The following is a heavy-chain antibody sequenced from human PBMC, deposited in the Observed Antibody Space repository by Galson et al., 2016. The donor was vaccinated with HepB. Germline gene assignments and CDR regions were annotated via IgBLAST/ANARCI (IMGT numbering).Heavy chain of an antibody. D-gene: IGHD6-19*01. V-gene: IGHV3-11*03. CDR3: ARCSNHEYVSGWCPRFDP. J-gene: IGHJ5*02. CDR1: GFIFSKYT. CDR2: ISRSSNFT. Sequence: SLRLSCAAPGFIFSKYTMHWVRQAPGKGLEWLSDISRSSNFTNYADSMKGRLTISRDNAKNSLYLQMNSLRLEDTAIYYCARCSNHEYVSGWCPRFDPWGQGTLVIVSS.